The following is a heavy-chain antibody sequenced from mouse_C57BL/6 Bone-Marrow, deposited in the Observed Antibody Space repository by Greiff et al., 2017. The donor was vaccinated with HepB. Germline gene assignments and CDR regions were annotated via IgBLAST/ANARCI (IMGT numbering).Heavy chain of an antibody. J-gene: IGHJ2*01. CDR2: ISSGGDYI. CDR3: TRFYDGYYDYFDY. Sequence: EVKLMESGEGLVKPGGSLKLSCAASGFTFSSYAMSWVRQTPEKRLEWVAYISSGGDYIYYADTVKGRFTISRDNARNTLYLQMSSLKSEDTAMYYCTRFYDGYYDYFDYWGQGTTLTVSS. D-gene: IGHD2-3*01. CDR1: GFTFSSYA. V-gene: IGHV5-9-1*02.